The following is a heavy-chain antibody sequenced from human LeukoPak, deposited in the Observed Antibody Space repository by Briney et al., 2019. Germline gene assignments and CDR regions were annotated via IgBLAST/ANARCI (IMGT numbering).Heavy chain of an antibody. D-gene: IGHD3-3*01. J-gene: IGHJ4*02. Sequence: ASVKVSCKASGYTFTNHGISWVRQAPGQGLEWMGWINSHNGDTNYAQSLQGRVTMTTDTSTSTAYMELRSLRSDDTAVYYCARGSMDDFWSGFDYWGQGTLVTVSS. V-gene: IGHV1-18*01. CDR3: ARGSMDDFWSGFDY. CDR2: INSHNGDT. CDR1: GYTFTNHG.